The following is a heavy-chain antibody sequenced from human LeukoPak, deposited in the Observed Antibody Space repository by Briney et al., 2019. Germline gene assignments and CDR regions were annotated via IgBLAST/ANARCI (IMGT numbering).Heavy chain of an antibody. Sequence: SETLSLTCTVSGGSIGSSYYYWGWIRQPPGKGLEWIGSIYSSGSTYYNPSLKSRVTISVDTSKNQFSLKLSSVTAADTAVYYCARGRYHYYDSSGCYPLDDYWGQGTLVTVSS. CDR2: IYSSGST. CDR3: ARGRYHYYDSSGCYPLDDY. V-gene: IGHV4-39*01. D-gene: IGHD3-22*01. J-gene: IGHJ4*02. CDR1: GGSIGSSYYY.